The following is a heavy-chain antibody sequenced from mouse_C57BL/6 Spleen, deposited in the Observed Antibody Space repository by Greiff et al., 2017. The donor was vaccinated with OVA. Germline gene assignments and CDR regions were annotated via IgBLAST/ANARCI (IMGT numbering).Heavy chain of an antibody. V-gene: IGHV1-66*01. J-gene: IGHJ1*03. CDR2: IYPGSGNT. CDR3: ARAWEWYFDV. D-gene: IGHD4-1*01. CDR1: GYSFTSYY. Sequence: QVQLKESGPELVKPGASVKISCKASGYSFTSYYIHWVKQRPGPGLEWIGWIYPGSGNTKYNEKFKGKATLTADTSSSTAYMQLSSLTSEDSAVYYCARAWEWYFDVWGTGTTVTVSS.